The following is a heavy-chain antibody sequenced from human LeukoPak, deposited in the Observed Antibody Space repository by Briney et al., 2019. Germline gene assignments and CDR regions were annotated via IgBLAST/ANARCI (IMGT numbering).Heavy chain of an antibody. V-gene: IGHV3-21*01. J-gene: IGHJ4*02. CDR2: ISSSSSYI. Sequence: PGGSLRLSCVASGFTFSSYSMNWVRQAPGKGLEWVSSISSSSSYIYYADSVKGRFTISRDNAKNSLYLQMNSLRAEDTAVYYCARDGGVGRIAVAGTFDYWGQGTLVTVSS. CDR3: ARDGGVGRIAVAGTFDY. D-gene: IGHD6-19*01. CDR1: GFTFSSYS.